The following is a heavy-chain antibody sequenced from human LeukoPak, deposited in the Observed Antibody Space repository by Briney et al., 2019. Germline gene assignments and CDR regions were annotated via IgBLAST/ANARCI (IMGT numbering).Heavy chain of an antibody. Sequence: SETLSLTCAVYGGSFSVYYWSWIRQPPGKGLEWIGEINHSGSTNYNPSLKSRVTISVDTSKNQFSLKLSSVTAADTAVYYCARALRYSGSWDYYYGMDVWGQGTTVTVSS. D-gene: IGHD1-26*01. CDR2: INHSGST. V-gene: IGHV4-34*01. CDR3: ARALRYSGSWDYYYGMDV. CDR1: GGSFSVYY. J-gene: IGHJ6*02.